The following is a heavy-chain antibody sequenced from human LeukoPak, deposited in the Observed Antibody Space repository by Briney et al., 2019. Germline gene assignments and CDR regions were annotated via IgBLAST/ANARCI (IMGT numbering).Heavy chain of an antibody. J-gene: IGHJ4*02. CDR3: ARQTGSGLFILP. V-gene: IGHV4-39*01. D-gene: IGHD3/OR15-3a*01. CDR2: IYYSGNT. Sequence: SETLSLTCSVSGDCITGYYWGWIRQPPGKGREWIGSIYYSGNTYYNASLKSQVSSSIDTSKNQFSLRLTSVTAADTAVYYCARQTGSGLFILPGGQGTLVTVSS. CDR1: GDCITGYY.